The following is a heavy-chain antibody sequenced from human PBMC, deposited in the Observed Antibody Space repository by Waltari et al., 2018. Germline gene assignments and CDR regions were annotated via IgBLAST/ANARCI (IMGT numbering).Heavy chain of an antibody. CDR1: GGSISSERYY. Sequence: QVQLQESGPGLVKPSETLSLTCTVSGGSISSERYYWGWIRQPPGKGLEWIGEINHRGSTNYNPSLKRRVTISVDTSKNQFSLRLSSVTAADTAVYYCARITTVTTSAFDIWGQGTMVTVSS. D-gene: IGHD4-17*01. CDR2: INHRGST. V-gene: IGHV4-39*07. J-gene: IGHJ3*02. CDR3: ARITTVTTSAFDI.